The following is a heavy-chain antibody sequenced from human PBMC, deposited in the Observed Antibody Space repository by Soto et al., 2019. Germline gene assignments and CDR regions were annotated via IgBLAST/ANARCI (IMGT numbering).Heavy chain of an antibody. CDR3: AKYLYSSRFLYFDY. J-gene: IGHJ4*02. V-gene: IGHV3-23*01. CDR2: ISGSGGST. D-gene: IGHD6-13*01. Sequence: EVQLLESGGGLVQPGGSLRLSCAASGFTFSSYAMSWVRQAPVKGLEWVSAISGSGGSTYYADSVKDRFTISRDNSNNTLYLQMNSLRAEDTAVYYCAKYLYSSRFLYFDYWGQGTLVTVSS. CDR1: GFTFSSYA.